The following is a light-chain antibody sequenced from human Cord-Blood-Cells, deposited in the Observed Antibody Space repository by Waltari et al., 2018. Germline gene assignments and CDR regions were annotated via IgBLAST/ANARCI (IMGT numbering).Light chain of an antibody. V-gene: IGKV3-20*01. CDR3: QQYGSSPKYT. Sequence: EIVLTQSPGTLSLSPGERAPLSCRASQSVSSSYLAWYQQKPGQAPRLLIYCASSRATGIPDRFSGSGSGTDFTLTISRLEPEDFAVYYCQQYGSSPKYTFGQGTKLEIK. CDR1: QSVSSSY. CDR2: CAS. J-gene: IGKJ2*01.